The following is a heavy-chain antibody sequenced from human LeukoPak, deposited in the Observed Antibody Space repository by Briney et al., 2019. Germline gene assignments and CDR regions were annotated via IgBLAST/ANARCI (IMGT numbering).Heavy chain of an antibody. Sequence: GGSLRLSCAASGFTFSDYYVNWIRQAPGKGLEWVSYISSSGSTIYYADSVKGRFTISRDNAKNSLYLQMNSLRAEDTAVYYCAGFPHHYSSIFWGQGTLVTVSS. J-gene: IGHJ4*02. V-gene: IGHV3-11*04. CDR2: ISSSGSTI. CDR1: GFTFSDYY. CDR3: AGFPHHYSSIF. D-gene: IGHD6-13*01.